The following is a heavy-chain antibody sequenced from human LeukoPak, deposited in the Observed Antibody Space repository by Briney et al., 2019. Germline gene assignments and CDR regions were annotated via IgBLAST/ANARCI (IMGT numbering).Heavy chain of an antibody. J-gene: IGHJ6*03. Sequence: ASVKVSCKPSGYTFIKYGVSWVRQAPGQRLEGMGGISVYSCDPSYSHKYQGRVTITTATSTITAYLALRSVRSDDTAAYYCARLQFGGSSWRYYYFYLDVWGKGTTATVSS. CDR1: GYTFIKYG. V-gene: IGHV1-18*01. D-gene: IGHD6-13*01. CDR3: ARLQFGGSSWRYYYFYLDV. CDR2: ISVYSCDP.